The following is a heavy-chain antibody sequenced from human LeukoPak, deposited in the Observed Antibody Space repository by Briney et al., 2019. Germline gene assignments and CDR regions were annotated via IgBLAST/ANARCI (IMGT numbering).Heavy chain of an antibody. Sequence: SETLSLTCAVYGGSFSGYYWSWIRQPPGKGLEWIGEINHSGSTNYNPSLKGRVTISVDTSKNQFSLKLSSVTAADTAVYYCAARRGYSPLAYWGQGTLVTVSS. CDR3: AARRGYSPLAY. CDR2: INHSGST. D-gene: IGHD5-18*01. J-gene: IGHJ4*02. CDR1: GGSFSGYY. V-gene: IGHV4-34*01.